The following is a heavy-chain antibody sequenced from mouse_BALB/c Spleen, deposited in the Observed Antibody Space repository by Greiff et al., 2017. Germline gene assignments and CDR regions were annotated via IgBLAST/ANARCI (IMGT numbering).Heavy chain of an antibody. D-gene: IGHD2-3*01. CDR3: ARSYDGYCDD. J-gene: IGHJ2*01. CDR1: GYSFTGYF. V-gene: IGHV1-20*02. CDR2: INPYNGDT. Sequence: EVQLQQSGPELVKPGASVKISCKASGYSFTGYFMNWVMQSHGKSLEWIGRINPYNGDTFYNQKFKGKATLTVDKSSSTAHMELRSLASEDSAVYYCARSYDGYCDDWGQGTTLTVSS.